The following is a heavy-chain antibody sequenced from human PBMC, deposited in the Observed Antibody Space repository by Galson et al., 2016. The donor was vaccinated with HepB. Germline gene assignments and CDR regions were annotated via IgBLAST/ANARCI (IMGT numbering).Heavy chain of an antibody. CDR1: GLNVGSNY. V-gene: IGHV3-53*01. CDR3: ARDPNSIKQHLYA. D-gene: IGHD6-13*01. J-gene: IGHJ5*02. CDR2: IYSGGST. Sequence: SLRLSCAASGLNVGSNYMRWVRQAPGKGLEWVSLIYSGGSTYYADSVKGRFTISRDNSKNTLYLQMNSLRVEDTAVYYCARDPNSIKQHLYAWGRGTLVTVSS.